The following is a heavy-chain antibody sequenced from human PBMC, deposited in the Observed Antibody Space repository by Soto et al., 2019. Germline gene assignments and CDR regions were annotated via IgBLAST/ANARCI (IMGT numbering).Heavy chain of an antibody. V-gene: IGHV5-51*01. J-gene: IGHJ6*02. CDR3: ARHLVLVNPLLAKVGDYYYYGMDV. D-gene: IGHD2-8*02. Sequence: GESLKISCKGSGYSFTTYWIAWVRQMPGKGLEWMGIIYPGDSDTRYSPSFQGQVTISADKSISTAYLQWSSLKASDTAMYYCARHLVLVNPLLAKVGDYYYYGMDVWGQGTTVTVSS. CDR1: GYSFTTYW. CDR2: IYPGDSDT.